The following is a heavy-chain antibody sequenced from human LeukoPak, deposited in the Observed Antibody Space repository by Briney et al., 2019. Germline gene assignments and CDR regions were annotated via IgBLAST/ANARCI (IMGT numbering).Heavy chain of an antibody. CDR2: ISSSGSTI. CDR1: GFTFSSYE. D-gene: IGHD3-16*01. CDR3: ARDWGGWTWYFDY. V-gene: IGHV3-48*03. Sequence: GGSLRLSCAASGFTFSSYEMNRVRQAPGKGLEWVSYISSSGSTIYYADSVKGRFTISRDNAKNSLYLQMNSLRAEDTAVYYCARDWGGWTWYFDYWGQGTLVTVSS. J-gene: IGHJ4*02.